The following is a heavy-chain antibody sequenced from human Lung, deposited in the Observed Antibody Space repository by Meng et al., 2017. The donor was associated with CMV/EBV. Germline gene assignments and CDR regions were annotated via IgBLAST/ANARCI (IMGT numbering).Heavy chain of an antibody. CDR2: INPKSGGT. CDR1: GYTFIDYY. J-gene: IGHJ4*01. V-gene: IGHV1-2*02. CDR3: TSAPGDY. Sequence: QVRLVQSGAEVKKPGASVKVSCKASGYTFIDYYMHWVRQAPGQGLEWVGWINPKSGGTHYAQSFQGRVTITRDTPINTVYMEISSLKSDDTAVYYCTSAPGDYWGHGTLVTVSS. D-gene: IGHD1-14*01.